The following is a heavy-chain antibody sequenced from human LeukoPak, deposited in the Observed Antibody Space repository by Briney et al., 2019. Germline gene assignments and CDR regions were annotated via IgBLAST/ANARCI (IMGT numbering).Heavy chain of an antibody. J-gene: IGHJ4*02. CDR1: GASVRSYY. CDR2: VYYSGRT. D-gene: IGHD6-13*01. Sequence: PSETLSLTCTVSGASVRSYYWNWIRQPPGKTLEWIGYVYYSGRTNYNPSLTLKSRLTISIDTSKNQYSLKLTSMTAADTAVYYCARGSIAAPGDFDYWGQGTLVTVSS. CDR3: ARGSIAAPGDFDY. V-gene: IGHV4-59*02.